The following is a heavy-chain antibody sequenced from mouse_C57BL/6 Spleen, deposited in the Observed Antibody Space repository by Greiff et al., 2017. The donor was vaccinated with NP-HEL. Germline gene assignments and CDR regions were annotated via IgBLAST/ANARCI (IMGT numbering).Heavy chain of an antibody. CDR3: ASKITTVVDYAMDY. D-gene: IGHD1-1*01. CDR2: IHPNSGST. Sequence: QVQLQQPGAELVKPGASVTLSCKASGYTFTSYWMHWVKQRPGQGLEWIGMIHPNSGSTNYNEKFKSKATLTVDKSSSTAYMQLSNLTSEDSAVYYCASKITTVVDYAMDYWGKGTSVTVSS. CDR1: GYTFTSYW. J-gene: IGHJ4*01. V-gene: IGHV1-64*01.